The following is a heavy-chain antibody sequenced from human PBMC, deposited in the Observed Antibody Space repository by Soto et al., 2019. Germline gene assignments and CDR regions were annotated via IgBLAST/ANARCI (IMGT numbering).Heavy chain of an antibody. Sequence: GASVKVSCKASGYTFTSYYMHWVRQAPGQGLEWMGIINPSGGSTNYAQKLQGRVAMTRDTSTSTVYMELNSLRSEDTAVYYCARVLSSEGIQVVPYSLDYWGQGTLVTVSS. CDR1: GYTFTSYY. V-gene: IGHV1-46*01. CDR3: ARVLSSEGIQVVPYSLDY. D-gene: IGHD2-8*01. CDR2: INPSGGST. J-gene: IGHJ4*02.